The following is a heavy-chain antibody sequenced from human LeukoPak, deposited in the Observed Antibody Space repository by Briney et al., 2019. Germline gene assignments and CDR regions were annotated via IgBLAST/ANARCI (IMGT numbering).Heavy chain of an antibody. CDR3: AKFGGDFDCLLYGFDP. CDR1: GFTFSSYA. D-gene: IGHD3-9*01. J-gene: IGHJ5*02. CDR2: ISGSGGST. V-gene: IGHV3-23*01. Sequence: PGGSLRLSCAASGFTFSSYAMSWVRQAPGKGLEWVSAISGSGGSTYYADSVKGRFTISRDNSKNTLYLQMNSLRAEDTAVYYCAKFGGDFDCLLYGFDPWGQGTLVTVSS.